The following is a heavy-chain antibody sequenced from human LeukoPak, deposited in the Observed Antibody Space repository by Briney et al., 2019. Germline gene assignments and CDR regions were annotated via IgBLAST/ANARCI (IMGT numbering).Heavy chain of an antibody. V-gene: IGHV4-59*01. CDR3: ARDDKYYYGSGRYYYGMDV. CDR1: GGSISSYY. D-gene: IGHD3-10*01. Sequence: SEPLSLTCTVSGGSISSYYWSWIRQPPGKRLEWMGYIYYSGSTNYNPSLKSRVTISVDTSKNQFSLKLSSVTAADTAVYYCARDDKYYYGSGRYYYGMDVWGKGTTVTVSS. J-gene: IGHJ6*04. CDR2: IYYSGST.